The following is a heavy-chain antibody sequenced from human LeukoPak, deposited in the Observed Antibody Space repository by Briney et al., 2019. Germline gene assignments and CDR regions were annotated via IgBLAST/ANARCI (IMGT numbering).Heavy chain of an antibody. Sequence: GRSLRLSCAASGFTFSNYAMSCVRQAPGKWIEWVASISYDGNNRYYADSVEGRFTNSRDNSKNTLYLQMSSLRAEDTAMYYWARDLGFSRPMQKAVAGIFDYWGQGTLVTVSS. CDR3: ARDLGFSRPMQKAVAGIFDY. J-gene: IGHJ4*02. CDR2: ISYDGNNR. V-gene: IGHV3-30*15. D-gene: IGHD6-19*01. CDR1: GFTFSNYA.